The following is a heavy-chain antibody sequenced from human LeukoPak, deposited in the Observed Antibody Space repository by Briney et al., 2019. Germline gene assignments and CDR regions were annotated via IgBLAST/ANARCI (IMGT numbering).Heavy chain of an antibody. J-gene: IGHJ3*02. CDR3: AREGSVAVAGRGSAFDI. CDR2: INPSGGST. CDR1: GYTVTSYY. D-gene: IGHD6-19*01. Sequence: ASVKVSCKSSGYTVTSYYMQWVRQAPGQGLEWMGIINPSGGSTSYAQKFQGRVTMTRDTSTSTVYMELSSLRSEDTAVYYCAREGSVAVAGRGSAFDIWGQGTMVTVSS. V-gene: IGHV1-46*01.